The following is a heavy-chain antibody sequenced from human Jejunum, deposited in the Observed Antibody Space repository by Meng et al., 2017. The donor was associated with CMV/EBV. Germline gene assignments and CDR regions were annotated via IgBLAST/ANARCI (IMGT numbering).Heavy chain of an antibody. CDR2: INGDGSET. CDR3: ARMGYGFEFFDV. Sequence: SGFTFNSNRMDWVRQAPGKGLEWVANINGDGSETYYVDSVRGRFTISRDNAKNSLYLQMNGLRVEDTAVYYCARMGYGFEFFDVWGQGTMVTVSS. CDR1: GFTFNSNR. D-gene: IGHD5-12*01. V-gene: IGHV3-7*01. J-gene: IGHJ3*01.